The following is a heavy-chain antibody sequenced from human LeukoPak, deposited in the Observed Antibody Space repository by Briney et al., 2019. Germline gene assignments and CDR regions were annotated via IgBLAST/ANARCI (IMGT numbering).Heavy chain of an antibody. V-gene: IGHV3-53*01. D-gene: IGHD3-22*01. Sequence: GGSLRLSSAASGFTVSSNTVIWVRQAPGKGLEWVSVLQRDGTTYYKDSVEGRFTISRDNSKNTIYLQMNSLRDGDTAVYYCSRETPDRHDKIENWGQGTLVTVSS. CDR2: LQRDGTT. CDR1: GFTVSSNT. J-gene: IGHJ1*01. CDR3: SRETPDRHDKIEN.